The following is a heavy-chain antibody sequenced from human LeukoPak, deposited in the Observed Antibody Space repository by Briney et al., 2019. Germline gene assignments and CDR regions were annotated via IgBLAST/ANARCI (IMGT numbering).Heavy chain of an antibody. D-gene: IGHD1-26*01. V-gene: IGHV3-53*01. Sequence: GGSLRLSCAASGFTVSSTYMSWVRQPPGKGLEWISIISDGGTPYYADSVKGRFAISRDNSKNTLYLQMNSLRAEDTAVYFCASSWEVLKGFDSWGQGTLVTVSS. CDR1: GFTVSSTY. CDR3: ASSWEVLKGFDS. CDR2: ISDGGTP. J-gene: IGHJ4*02.